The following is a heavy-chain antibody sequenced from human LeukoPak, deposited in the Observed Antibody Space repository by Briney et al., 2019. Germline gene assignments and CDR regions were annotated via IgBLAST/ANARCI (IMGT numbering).Heavy chain of an antibody. CDR3: AREMGYCSSTSCPTDY. J-gene: IGHJ4*02. V-gene: IGHV3-64*01. D-gene: IGHD2-2*01. CDR2: ISSNGGST. Sequence: GGSLRLSCTASRFTFSSYAMHWVRQAPVKGLEYVSAISSNGGSTYYANSVKGRFTISRDNSKNTLYLQMGSLRAEDMAVYYCAREMGYCSSTSCPTDYWGQGTLVTVSS. CDR1: RFTFSSYA.